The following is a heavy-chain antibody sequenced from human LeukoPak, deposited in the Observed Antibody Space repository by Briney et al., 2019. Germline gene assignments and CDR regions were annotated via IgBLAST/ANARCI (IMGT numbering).Heavy chain of an antibody. J-gene: IGHJ4*02. Sequence: SGGSLRLSCAASGFTFSSYAMSWVRQAPGKGLEWVSSISGSGGSTYYADSVKGRFTISRDNSKNTLYLQMNSLRAEDTAVYYCAKWRMVVAATPVGRDFDYWGQGTLVTVSS. CDR1: GFTFSSYA. CDR3: AKWRMVVAATPVGRDFDY. D-gene: IGHD2-15*01. V-gene: IGHV3-23*01. CDR2: ISGSGGST.